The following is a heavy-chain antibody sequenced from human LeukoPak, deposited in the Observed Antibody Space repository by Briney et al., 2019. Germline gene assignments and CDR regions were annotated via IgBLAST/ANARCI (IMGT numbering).Heavy chain of an antibody. CDR2: INPSSGGT. CDR3: ARDTGYSSGYDY. J-gene: IGHJ4*02. Sequence: GASVKVSCKASGYSFTGFYMHWVRQAPGQGLEWMGWINPSSGGTNYAEKFQDRVTMTRDTSISTAYMELSRLRSDDTAVYYCARDTGYSSGYDYWGQGTLVTVSS. V-gene: IGHV1-2*02. CDR1: GYSFTGFY. D-gene: IGHD6-19*01.